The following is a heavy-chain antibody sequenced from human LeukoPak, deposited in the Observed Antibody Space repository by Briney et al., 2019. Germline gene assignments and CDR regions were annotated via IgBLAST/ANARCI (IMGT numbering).Heavy chain of an antibody. Sequence: GGSLRLSCAASGFTFSSYSMNWVRQAPGKGVEWVSSISSSSSDIYYADSVKGGFTISRANANNSLYLQMNSLRAEDTAVYYCARAAAMITFGGVIVIPEPFDYWGQGTLVTVSS. J-gene: IGHJ4*02. V-gene: IGHV3-21*01. D-gene: IGHD3-16*02. CDR3: ARAAAMITFGGVIVIPEPFDY. CDR2: ISSSSSDI. CDR1: GFTFSSYS.